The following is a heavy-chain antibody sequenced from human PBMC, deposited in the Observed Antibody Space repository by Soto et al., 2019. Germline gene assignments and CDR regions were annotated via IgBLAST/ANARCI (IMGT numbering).Heavy chain of an antibody. CDR1: GFTFTSYA. CDR3: AKGVTYSGSAKWYFHV. Sequence: EVQLLESGGGLVQPGGSLRLSCAASGFTFTSYAIHWVRQAPGKGLEWVSVISSSADTTYYADSVKGRFTISRDNSKNTLYLQMNSLRAEDTAVYYCAKGVTYSGSAKWYFHVWGRGTLVTVSS. D-gene: IGHD1-26*01. J-gene: IGHJ2*01. V-gene: IGHV3-23*01. CDR2: ISSSADTT.